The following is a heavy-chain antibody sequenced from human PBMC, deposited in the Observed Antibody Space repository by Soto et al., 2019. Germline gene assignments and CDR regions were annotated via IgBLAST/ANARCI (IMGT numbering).Heavy chain of an antibody. CDR2: ISGGGGST. Sequence: VHLLESGGGLVQPGGSLRLSCAASGFTFSSYAMSWVRQAPGKGLEWVSAISGGGGSTYYADSVRGRFTISRDNSKNTLYLQMNSLRAEDTAVYYCAKGVTMVRGVIGGDYFDYWGRGILVTVSS. D-gene: IGHD3-10*01. CDR3: AKGVTMVRGVIGGDYFDY. V-gene: IGHV3-23*01. J-gene: IGHJ4*02. CDR1: GFTFSSYA.